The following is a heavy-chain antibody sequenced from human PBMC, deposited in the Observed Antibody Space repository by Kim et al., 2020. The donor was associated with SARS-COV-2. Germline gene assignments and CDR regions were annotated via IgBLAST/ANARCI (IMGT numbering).Heavy chain of an antibody. CDR2: INHSGST. CDR1: GGSFSGYY. CDR3: ARAGYSSSWYGRKGPFDY. J-gene: IGHJ4*02. D-gene: IGHD6-13*01. V-gene: IGHV4-34*01. Sequence: SETLSLTCAVYGGSFSGYYWSWIRQPPGKGLEWIGEINHSGSTKYNPSLKSRVTISVDTSKNHFSLKLSSVTAADTAVYYCARAGYSSSWYGRKGPFDYWGQGTLVTVSS.